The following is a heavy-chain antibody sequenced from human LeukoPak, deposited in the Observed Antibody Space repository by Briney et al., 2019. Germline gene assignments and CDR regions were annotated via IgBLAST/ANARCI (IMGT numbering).Heavy chain of an antibody. Sequence: ASVKVSCKASGYTFTSYGISWVRQAPGQGLEWMGWISAYNGNTNYAQKLQGRVTMTTDTSTSTAYMELRSLRSDDTAVYYCARDSSVLRYFDWLLSEYYFDYWGQGTLVTVS. J-gene: IGHJ4*02. CDR3: ARDSSVLRYFDWLLSEYYFDY. CDR1: GYTFTSYG. V-gene: IGHV1-18*01. CDR2: ISAYNGNT. D-gene: IGHD3-9*01.